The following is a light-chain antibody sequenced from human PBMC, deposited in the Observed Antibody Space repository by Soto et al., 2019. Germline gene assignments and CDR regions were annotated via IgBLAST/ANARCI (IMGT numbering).Light chain of an antibody. J-gene: IGLJ1*01. V-gene: IGLV2-14*01. Sequence: QSALTQPASVSGSPGQSITISCTGTSSDVGGYNYVSWYQQYPGKAPKLMIYDVSNRPSGVSDRFSGSKSGNTASLTISGLQAEDEADYYCGSYTDSNTLVFGTGTKVTVL. CDR3: GSYTDSNTLV. CDR2: DVS. CDR1: SSDVGGYNY.